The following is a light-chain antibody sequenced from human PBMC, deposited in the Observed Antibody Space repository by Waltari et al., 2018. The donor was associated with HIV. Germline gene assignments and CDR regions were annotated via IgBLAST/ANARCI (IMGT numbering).Light chain of an antibody. J-gene: IGLJ2*01. V-gene: IGLV8-61*01. Sequence: QTVVTQEPSFSVSPGGTVTLTCGLISCSVSTTYYPSWYQHTPGQPPRTLIYSTNTRSSGVPDRVSGSILGNKAALSITGVQADDESDYYCVLYMGSGIVVFGGGTKLTVL. CDR1: SCSVSTTYY. CDR2: STN. CDR3: VLYMGSGIVV.